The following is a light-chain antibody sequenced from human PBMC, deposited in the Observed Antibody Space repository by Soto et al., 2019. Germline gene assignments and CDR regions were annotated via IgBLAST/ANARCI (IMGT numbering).Light chain of an antibody. V-gene: IGKV3-11*01. CDR1: QSISNY. J-gene: IGKJ4*01. CDR2: DAS. CDR3: QQRSYWLT. Sequence: ILLAQVPGKLSLSPGGGGNLFCRASQSISNYLAWYQQKPGQAPRLLIYDASNRATGIPARFSGSGSGTDFSLTISSLEPEEFAVYYCQQRSYWLTFGGGTKVDIK.